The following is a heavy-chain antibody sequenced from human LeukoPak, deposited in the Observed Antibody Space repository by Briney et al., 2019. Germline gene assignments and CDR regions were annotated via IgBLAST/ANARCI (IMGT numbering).Heavy chain of an antibody. D-gene: IGHD6-19*01. J-gene: IGHJ4*02. V-gene: IGHV3-48*02. CDR1: GFTFSSYS. CDR3: ARRGDGDSSAWAFGY. Sequence: PGGSLRLSCAASGFTFSSYSMNWVRQAPGKGLEWVSYITSSSSTIYYADSVKGRFTISRDNAKNSLYLQMNSLRDEETAVYYCARRGDGDSSAWAFGYWGQGTLVTVSS. CDR2: ITSSSSTI.